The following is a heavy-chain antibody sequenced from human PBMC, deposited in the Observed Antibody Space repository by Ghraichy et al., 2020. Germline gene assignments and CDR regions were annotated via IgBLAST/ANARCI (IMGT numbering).Heavy chain of an antibody. J-gene: IGHJ4*02. CDR3: ARDTTGLAANFDY. CDR1: GGSITSSNYY. CDR2: MHHSGST. Sequence: SETLSLTCTVSGGSITSSNYYWGWIRQPPGKGLEYIGSMHHSGSTYYNPSLESRVTISVDTSKNQFSLKLNSVTAADTAVYYCARDTTGLAANFDYWGRGLLVTVSS. V-gene: IGHV4-39*02. D-gene: IGHD6-13*01.